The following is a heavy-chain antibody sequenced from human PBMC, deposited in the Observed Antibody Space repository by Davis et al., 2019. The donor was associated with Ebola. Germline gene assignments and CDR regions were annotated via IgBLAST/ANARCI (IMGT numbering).Heavy chain of an antibody. CDR1: GFTFSSYS. V-gene: IGHV3-7*04. D-gene: IGHD4-11*01. J-gene: IGHJ4*02. CDR3: ARGIYYSVQSGFNY. Sequence: GESLKISCADSGFTFSSYSMNWVRQAPGKGLEWVANIKQDGSEKYYVDSVKGRFTISRDNAKNSLYLQMNSLRAEDTAVYYCARGIYYSVQSGFNYWGPGTLVTVSS. CDR2: IKQDGSEK.